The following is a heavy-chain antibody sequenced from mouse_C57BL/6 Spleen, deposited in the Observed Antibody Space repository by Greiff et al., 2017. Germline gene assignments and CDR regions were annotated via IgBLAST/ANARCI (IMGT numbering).Heavy chain of an antibody. D-gene: IGHD4-1*01. V-gene: IGHV14-3*01. CDR2: IDPANGNT. CDR3: AREGNWDLFDY. Sequence: VQLQQSVAELVRPGASVKLSCTASGFNIKNYYMHWVQQRPEQGLEWIGRIDPANGNTKYTPKFQGKATITADTSSNTAYLQLSSLTSEDTAVYYCAREGNWDLFDYWGQGTTLTVSS. CDR1: GFNIKNYY. J-gene: IGHJ2*01.